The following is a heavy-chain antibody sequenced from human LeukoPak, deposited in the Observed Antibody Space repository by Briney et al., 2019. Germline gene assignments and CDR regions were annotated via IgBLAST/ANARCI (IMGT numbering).Heavy chain of an antibody. D-gene: IGHD2-21*02. CDR3: AKGPGANCGGDCYPLDY. CDR1: GFTFSSYA. J-gene: IGHJ4*02. V-gene: IGHV3-23*01. CDR2: ISGSGGST. Sequence: GGSLRLSCAASGFTFSSYAMSWVRQAPGKGLEWVSAISGSGGSTYYADSVKGRFTISRDNSKNTLYLQMNSLRAEDTAVYYCAKGPGANCGGDCYPLDYWGQGTLVTVSS.